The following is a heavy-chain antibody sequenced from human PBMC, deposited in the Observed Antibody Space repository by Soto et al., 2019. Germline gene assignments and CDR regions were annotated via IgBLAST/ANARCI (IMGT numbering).Heavy chain of an antibody. CDR2: IYYSGST. Sequence: PSETLSLTCTVSCGSISSYYWSWIRQPPGKGLEWIGYIYYSGSTNYNPSLKSRVTISVDTSKNQFSLKLSSVTAADTAVYYCARDRGCSGGSCYSDAFDIWGQGTMVTVSS. CDR3: ARDRGCSGGSCYSDAFDI. D-gene: IGHD2-15*01. V-gene: IGHV4-59*01. J-gene: IGHJ3*02. CDR1: CGSISSYY.